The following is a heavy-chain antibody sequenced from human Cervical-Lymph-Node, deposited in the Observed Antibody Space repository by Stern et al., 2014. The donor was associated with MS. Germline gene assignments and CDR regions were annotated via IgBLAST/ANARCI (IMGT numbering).Heavy chain of an antibody. CDR3: VTGRGYMSGQPDFDY. D-gene: IGHD5-18*01. V-gene: IGHV3-30*03. CDR1: GFTFSSYG. CDR2: ISYDGSNK. Sequence: VQLVESGGGVVQPGRSLRLSCAASGFTFSSYGMHWVRQAPGKGLEWVAVISYDGSNKYYADSVKGRFTISRDNSKNMLFLHMNSLSAEDTAVYYCVTGRGYMSGQPDFDYWGQGALVTVTS. J-gene: IGHJ4*02.